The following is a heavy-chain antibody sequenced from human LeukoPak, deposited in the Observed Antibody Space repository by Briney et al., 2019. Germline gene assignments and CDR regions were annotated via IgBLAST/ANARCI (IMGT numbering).Heavy chain of an antibody. Sequence: GGSLRLSCAASGFTFSSHWMHWVRQAPRKGLVWVSLIDSDGSDTNYAGSVKGRFTISRDNAKNTLYLQMNSLRAEDTAVYYCARPGYSGYYNYWGQGTLVTVSS. CDR3: ARPGYSGYYNY. J-gene: IGHJ4*02. D-gene: IGHD5-12*01. V-gene: IGHV3-74*01. CDR2: IDSDGSDT. CDR1: GFTFSSHW.